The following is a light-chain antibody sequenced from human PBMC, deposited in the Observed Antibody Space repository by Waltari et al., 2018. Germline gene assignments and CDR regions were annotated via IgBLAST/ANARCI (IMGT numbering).Light chain of an antibody. CDR3: QTGGHGTWV. CDR2: VNSDGSH. V-gene: IGLV4-69*01. Sequence: QLVLTQSPSASASLGASVKLTCTLRSGHSSNVLAWHQQQPRKGPRYLMKVNSDGSHSKGDNIPDRFSGSSSGAEHYLTISSLQSEDEADYYCQTGGHGTWVFGGGTKLTVL. J-gene: IGLJ3*02. CDR1: SGHSSNV.